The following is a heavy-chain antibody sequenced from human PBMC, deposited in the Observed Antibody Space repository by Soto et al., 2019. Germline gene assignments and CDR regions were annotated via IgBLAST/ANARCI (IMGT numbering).Heavy chain of an antibody. J-gene: IGHJ4*02. CDR2: ISGYSGNS. CDR1: GYIFNTYG. CDR3: ARGDPATYMRLPCDH. V-gene: IGHV1-18*04. D-gene: IGHD6-25*01. Sequence: QVQLEQSGAELKKPAASVTVSCKTSGYIFNTYGVSWVRQPPGQGLEWKGWISGYSGNSDYSQKIQGRVAMTRDTSTRIAYMELRGLTSDDTAVYYCARGDPATYMRLPCDHWGQGTVVTVSS.